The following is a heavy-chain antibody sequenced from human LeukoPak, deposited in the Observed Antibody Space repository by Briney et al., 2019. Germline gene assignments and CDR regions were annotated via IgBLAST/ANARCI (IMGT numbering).Heavy chain of an antibody. V-gene: IGHV3-23*01. CDR2: ISGSGGST. Sequence: GGSLRLSCAASGFTLSSYAMSWVRQAPGKGLEWVSAISGSGGSTYYADSVKSRFTISRDNSKNTLYLQMNSLRAEDTAVYYCAKALPSMVRGVIITYYYYGMDVWGKGTTVTVSS. CDR1: GFTLSSYA. CDR3: AKALPSMVRGVIITYYYYGMDV. D-gene: IGHD3-10*01. J-gene: IGHJ6*04.